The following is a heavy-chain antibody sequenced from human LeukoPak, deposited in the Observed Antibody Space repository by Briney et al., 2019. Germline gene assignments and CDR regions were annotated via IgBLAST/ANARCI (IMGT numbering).Heavy chain of an antibody. D-gene: IGHD3-22*01. CDR1: GDSVSRSDSY. J-gene: IGHJ1*01. CDR2: IYYSGRT. CDR3: ARRRYYDGSGYLE. Sequence: SSETLSLTCSVSGDSVSRSDSYWDWIRQPPGKGLEWIGTIYYSGRTYYSPSLKSRVTMSVAPSNNQFSLNLRSVTAADTAVYYCARRRYYDGSGYLEWGQGTLLSVSS. V-gene: IGHV4-39*01.